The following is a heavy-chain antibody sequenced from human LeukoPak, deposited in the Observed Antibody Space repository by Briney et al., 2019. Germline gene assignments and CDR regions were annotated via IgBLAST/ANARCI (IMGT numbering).Heavy chain of an antibody. J-gene: IGHJ6*02. CDR3: AKGGGDSGSGSSGMDV. CDR2: VSVSGGST. V-gene: IGHV3-23*01. D-gene: IGHD3-10*01. Sequence: PGGSLRLSCAASGFTFSNHAMSWVRQAPGKGLEWVSAVSVSGGSTNYADSVKGRFTISRDNSKNTLYLQMNSLRVEDTAVYYCAKGGGDSGSGSSGMDVWGQGTTVTVSS. CDR1: GFTFSNHA.